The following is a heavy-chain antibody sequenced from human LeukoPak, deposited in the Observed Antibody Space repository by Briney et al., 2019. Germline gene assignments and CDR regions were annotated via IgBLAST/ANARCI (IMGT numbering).Heavy chain of an antibody. CDR2: INPNSGGT. J-gene: IGHJ4*02. Sequence: ASVKVSCKASGYTFIGYYMHWVRQAPGQGLEWMGWINPNSGGTNYAQNSQGRVTMTRDTSISTAYMQLSRLRSDDTAVYYCARDLTIFGGVNDPLIRGHWGQGTLVTVSS. D-gene: IGHD3-3*01. CDR3: ARDLTIFGGVNDPLIRGH. CDR1: GYTFIGYY. V-gene: IGHV1-2*02.